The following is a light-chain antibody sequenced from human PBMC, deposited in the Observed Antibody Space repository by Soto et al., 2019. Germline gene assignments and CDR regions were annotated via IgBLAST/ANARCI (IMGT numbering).Light chain of an antibody. Sequence: QAVVTQPPSVSGAPGQRVTISCTGSSSNIGAGYDVQWYQQLPGTAPRLLIHANSNRPSGVPDRLSGSKSGTSGSLAITGRQAEDEGDYYCQSYDNSLSGLVVGGGTKLTVL. CDR1: SSNIGAGYD. J-gene: IGLJ3*02. CDR2: ANS. CDR3: QSYDNSLSGLV. V-gene: IGLV1-40*01.